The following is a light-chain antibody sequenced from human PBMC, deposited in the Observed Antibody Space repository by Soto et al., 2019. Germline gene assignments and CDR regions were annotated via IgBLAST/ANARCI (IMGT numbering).Light chain of an antibody. J-gene: IGKJ2*01. CDR3: QQYYSSPYT. Sequence: DIVMTQSPDSLAVSLGERATINCKSSQSVLYSSNNRNYLTWYQQKPGQPPELLIYSASTRESGVPDRFSGSGSGTDFTITISSLQAEDVAVYYCQQYYSSPYTFGQGTKLEIK. V-gene: IGKV4-1*01. CDR1: QSVLYSSNNRNY. CDR2: SAS.